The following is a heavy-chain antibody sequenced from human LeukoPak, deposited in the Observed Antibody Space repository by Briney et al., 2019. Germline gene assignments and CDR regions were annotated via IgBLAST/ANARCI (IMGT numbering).Heavy chain of an antibody. CDR3: AKELSGVTSATKSPDDRY. V-gene: IGHV3-23*01. J-gene: IGHJ4*02. D-gene: IGHD1-26*01. CDR2: ISGSGGST. Sequence: PGGSLRLSCAASGFTFSSYAMSWVRQAPGKGLEWVSAISGSGGSTYYADSVKGRFTISRDNSKNTLYLQMNSLRAEDTAVYYCAKELSGVTSATKSPDDRYWGQGTLVTVSS. CDR1: GFTFSSYA.